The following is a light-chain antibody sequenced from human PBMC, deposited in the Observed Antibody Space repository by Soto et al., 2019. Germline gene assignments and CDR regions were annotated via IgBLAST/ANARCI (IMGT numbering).Light chain of an antibody. CDR2: GAS. J-gene: IGKJ1*01. CDR1: EFIDTF. CDR3: QQSFRTPET. Sequence: DIQMTQSPFSLSASVGDRVTITCRASEFIDTFLNWYQHKPGKAPDLLVYGASTLQSGVPSRFSGSGSGTDFTLTISSLQPEDFATYFCQQSFRTPETFGQGTTVDI. V-gene: IGKV1-39*01.